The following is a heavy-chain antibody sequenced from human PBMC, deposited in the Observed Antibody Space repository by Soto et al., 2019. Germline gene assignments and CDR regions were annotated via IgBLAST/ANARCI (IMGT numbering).Heavy chain of an antibody. CDR2: IIPIFGTA. CDR1: GGTFSSYA. J-gene: IGHJ6*02. Sequence: QVRLVQSGAEVKKPGSSVKVSCKASGGTFSSYAISWVRQAPGQGLEWMGGIIPIFGTANYAQKFQGRVTITADKSTSTAYMELSSLRSEDTAVYYCASALPRDIVVVVAATPYYYGMDVWGQGTTVIVSS. V-gene: IGHV1-69*06. CDR3: ASALPRDIVVVVAATPYYYGMDV. D-gene: IGHD2-15*01.